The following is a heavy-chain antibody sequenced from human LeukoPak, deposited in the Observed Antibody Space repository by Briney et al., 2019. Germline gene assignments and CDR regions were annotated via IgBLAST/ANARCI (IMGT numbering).Heavy chain of an antibody. D-gene: IGHD2-2*01. J-gene: IGHJ4*02. CDR2: IYPGDSDT. Sequence: GESLKISCQGSGYTFTGYWIGWVRQMPGKGLGWMGIIYPGDSDTRYSPSFQGQVTISADKSINTAYVQWSSLKTSETAMYYCARIVSCSDTSCNALDYWGQGTLVTVSS. CDR3: ARIVSCSDTSCNALDY. V-gene: IGHV5-51*01. CDR1: GYTFTGYW.